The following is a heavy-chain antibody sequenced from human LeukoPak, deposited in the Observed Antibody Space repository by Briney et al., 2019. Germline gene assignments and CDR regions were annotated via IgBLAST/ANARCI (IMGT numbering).Heavy chain of an antibody. Sequence: PGGSLRLSCAASGFTFSTSVMSWVRQVPGKGLEWVSTLNRDGTRTYYSLSSRGRFTISRENAENFVYLQMNGLRAEDTAIYYCVRAKRETSSRPWTSGMDVWGQGTTITVSS. CDR2: LNRDGTRT. CDR3: VRAKRETSSRPWTSGMDV. J-gene: IGHJ6*02. CDR1: GFTFSTSV. V-gene: IGHV3-23*01. D-gene: IGHD3/OR15-3a*01.